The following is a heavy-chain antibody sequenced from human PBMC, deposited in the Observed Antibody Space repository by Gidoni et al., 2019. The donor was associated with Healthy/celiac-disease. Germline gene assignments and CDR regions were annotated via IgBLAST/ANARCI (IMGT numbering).Heavy chain of an antibody. J-gene: IGHJ5*02. CDR2: IVVGSGNT. Sequence: QMQLVQSGPEVKKPGTSVKVSCKASGFTFTSSAVQWVRQARGQRLEWIGWIVVGSGNTNYAQKFQERVTITRDMSTSTAYMELSSLRSEDTAVYYCAARIFGVVVNWFDPWGQGTLVTVSS. V-gene: IGHV1-58*01. CDR1: GFTFTSSA. D-gene: IGHD3-3*01. CDR3: AARIFGVVVNWFDP.